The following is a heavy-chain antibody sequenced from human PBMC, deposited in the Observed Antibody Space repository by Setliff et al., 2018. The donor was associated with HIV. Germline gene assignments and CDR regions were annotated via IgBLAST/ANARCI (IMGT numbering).Heavy chain of an antibody. J-gene: IGHJ3*02. Sequence: SETLSLTCTVSGDSSSNDYWTWVRQPPGKGLEWIGNIHTSGTTKYNPSLNSRVTISLDTSRTQFSLRLSSVTAADTAVYYCARHSPNVGVRGDAFDIWGQGTVVTVSS. CDR3: ARHSPNVGVRGDAFDI. CDR2: IHTSGTT. V-gene: IGHV4-59*08. CDR1: GDSSSNDY. D-gene: IGHD2-8*01.